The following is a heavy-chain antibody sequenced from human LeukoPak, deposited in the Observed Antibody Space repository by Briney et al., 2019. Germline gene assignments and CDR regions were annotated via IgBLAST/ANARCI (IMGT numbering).Heavy chain of an antibody. V-gene: IGHV3-33*01. CDR2: IWYDGSKR. D-gene: IGHD7-27*01. Sequence: PGGSLRLSCAASGFTFSSNAIHWVRQASGKGLEWVAVIWYDGSKRYYADSVQGRFTISRDNSKNTASLQLNSLRVEDTAVYYCARWGNRALDYWGQGTLVTVSS. CDR3: ARWGNRALDY. CDR1: GFTFSSNA. J-gene: IGHJ4*02.